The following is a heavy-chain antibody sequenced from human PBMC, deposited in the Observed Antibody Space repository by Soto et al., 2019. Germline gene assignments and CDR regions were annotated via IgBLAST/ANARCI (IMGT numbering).Heavy chain of an antibody. V-gene: IGHV3-30-3*01. D-gene: IGHD6-13*01. CDR3: ARDLGRSSTLPSKRRDIRYGMDV. CDR2: ISYDGSNK. J-gene: IGHJ6*02. Sequence: GGSLRLSCAASGFTFSSYAMHWVRQAPGKGLEWVAVISYDGSNKYYADSVKGRFTISRDNSKNTLYLQMNSLRAEDTAVYYCARDLGRSSTLPSKRRDIRYGMDVWGQGTTVTVSS. CDR1: GFTFSSYA.